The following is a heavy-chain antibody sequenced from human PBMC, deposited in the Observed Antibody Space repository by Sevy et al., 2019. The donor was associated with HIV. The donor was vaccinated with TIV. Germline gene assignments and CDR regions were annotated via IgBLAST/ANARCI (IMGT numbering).Heavy chain of an antibody. CDR3: ARATGGRYCSGGSCDGNFDL. CDR1: GGSISSGGYS. CDR2: IYHSGSS. V-gene: IGHV4-30-2*01. J-gene: IGHJ2*01. D-gene: IGHD2-15*01. Sequence: SETLSLTCAVSGGSISSGGYSWSWIRQPPGKGLEWIGYIYHSGSSYYNPSLKSRVTISVDRSKNQFSLKLSSVTAAYTAVYYCARATGGRYCSGGSCDGNFDLWGRGTLVTVSS.